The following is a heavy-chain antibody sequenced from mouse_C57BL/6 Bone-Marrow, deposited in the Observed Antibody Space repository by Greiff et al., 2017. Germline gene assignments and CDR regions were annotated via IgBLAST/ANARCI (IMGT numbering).Heavy chain of an antibody. CDR2: IDPENGDT. D-gene: IGHD1-1*02. J-gene: IGHJ4*01. Sequence: VQLQQSGAELVRPGASVKLSCTASGFNIKDDYMHWVKQRPEQGLEWIGWIDPENGDTEYASKFQGKATITADTSSNTAYLQLSSLTSEDTAVYYCTNGWMDYWGQGTSVTGSS. CDR3: TNGWMDY. V-gene: IGHV14-4*01. CDR1: GFNIKDDY.